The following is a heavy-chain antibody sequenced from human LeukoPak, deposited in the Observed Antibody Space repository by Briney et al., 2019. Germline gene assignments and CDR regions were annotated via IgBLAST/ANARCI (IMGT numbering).Heavy chain of an antibody. CDR2: ISRSTSTI. V-gene: IGHV3-48*02. Sequence: PAETLCLSCTASGVTFSSNSMNWVCNPQATGLQWISHISRSTSTIYYADSVKGRFTISRDNAKNSPYLQMNSLRDEDTAVYYCARDTGDGSYDFWGRGTLVTVSS. CDR1: GVTFSSNS. J-gene: IGHJ4*02. D-gene: IGHD1-26*01. CDR3: ARDTGDGSYDF.